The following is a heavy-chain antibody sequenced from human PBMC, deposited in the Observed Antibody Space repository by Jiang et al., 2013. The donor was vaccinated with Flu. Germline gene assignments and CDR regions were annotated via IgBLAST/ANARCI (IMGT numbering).Heavy chain of an antibody. J-gene: IGHJ3*02. CDR2: VNTANGNX. CDR1: GYTFTHFT. V-gene: IGHV1-3*04. Sequence: GYTFTHFTLHWVRQAPGQRLEWMGWVNTANGNXKYSQKFQGRVAISSDTSANMASLELSSLGSEDTAVYYCARGGNMASRPKALDIWGQGTMVTVSS. D-gene: IGHD6-6*01. CDR3: ARGGNMASRPKALDI.